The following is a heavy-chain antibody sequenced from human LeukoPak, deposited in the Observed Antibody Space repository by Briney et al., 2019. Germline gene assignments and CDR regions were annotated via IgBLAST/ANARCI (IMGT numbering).Heavy chain of an antibody. Sequence: GASVKVSCKVSGYTLTELSMHWVRQAPGKGLEWMGGFDPEDGETIYAQKFQGRVTMTTDTSTSTAYMELRSLRSDDTAVYYCARDRARGYSYDYYYYYGMDVWGQGTTVTVSS. CDR3: ARDRARGYSYDYYYYYGMDV. J-gene: IGHJ6*02. D-gene: IGHD5-18*01. CDR1: GYTLTELS. CDR2: FDPEDGET. V-gene: IGHV1-24*01.